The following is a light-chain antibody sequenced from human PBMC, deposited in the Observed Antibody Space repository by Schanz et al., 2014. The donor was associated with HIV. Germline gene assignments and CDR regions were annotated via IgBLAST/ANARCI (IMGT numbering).Light chain of an antibody. V-gene: IGKV1-17*01. Sequence: DIQMTQSPSSLSASVGDRVTITCRASQGIGNDLGWYQQKPGKAPKRLIYAASTLQSGVPSRFIGSGSGTEFTLTISSLQPEDYATYYCLQYHAYPWTFGQGTNV. CDR2: AAS. CDR3: LQYHAYPWT. CDR1: QGIGND. J-gene: IGKJ1*01.